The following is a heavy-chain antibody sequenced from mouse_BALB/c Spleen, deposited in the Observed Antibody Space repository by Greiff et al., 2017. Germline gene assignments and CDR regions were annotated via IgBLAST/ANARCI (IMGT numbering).Heavy chain of an antibody. CDR3: ARQGYDRAIDY. V-gene: IGHV5-12-1*01. D-gene: IGHD2-2*01. J-gene: IGHJ4*01. CDR2: ISSGGGST. Sequence: EVQRVESGGGLVKPGGSLKLSCAASGFAFSSYDMSWVRQTPEKRLEWVAYISSGGGSTYYPDTVKGRFTISRDNAKNTLYLQMSSLKSEDTAMYYCARQGYDRAIDYWGQGTSVTVSS. CDR1: GFAFSSYD.